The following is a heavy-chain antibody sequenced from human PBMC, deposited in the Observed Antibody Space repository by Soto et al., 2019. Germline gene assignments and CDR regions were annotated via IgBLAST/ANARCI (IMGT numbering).Heavy chain of an antibody. CDR3: ARVFHPGVSSSWYSVVGWFDP. J-gene: IGHJ5*02. V-gene: IGHV1-69*13. D-gene: IGHD6-13*01. CDR1: GGTFSSYA. Sequence: SVKVSCKASGGTFSSYAISWVRQAPGQGLEWMGGIIPIFGTANYAQKFQGRVTITADESTSTAYMELSSLRSEDTAVYYCARVFHPGVSSSWYSVVGWFDPWGQGTLVTVSS. CDR2: IIPIFGTA.